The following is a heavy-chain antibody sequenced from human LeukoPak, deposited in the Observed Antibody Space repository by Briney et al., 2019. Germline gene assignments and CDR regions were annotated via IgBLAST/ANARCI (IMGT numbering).Heavy chain of an antibody. D-gene: IGHD3-10*01. CDR3: ARYYYGSGSYYRPGFDY. CDR2: INHSGST. V-gene: IGHV4-34*01. J-gene: IGHJ4*02. CDR1: GGSFSGYY. Sequence: PSETLSLTCAVYGGSFSGYYWSWIRQPPGMGLEWSVKINHSGSTNYNPSLKSRVTISVDTSRNHFSLKLSSVTAADTAVYYCARYYYGSGSYYRPGFDYWGQGTLVTVSS.